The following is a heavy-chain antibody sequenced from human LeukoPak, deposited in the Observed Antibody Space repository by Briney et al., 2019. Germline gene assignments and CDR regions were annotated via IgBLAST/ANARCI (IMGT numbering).Heavy chain of an antibody. CDR2: ISTYNGKT. Sequence: ASVKVSCKASDYTLTTYGISWVRQAPGQGLEWMGWISTYNGKTNYAQKLQGRVTMTTDTSTSTAYMELRSLRSDDTAVYYCARGPLWFGQFYFDYWGQGTLVTVSS. J-gene: IGHJ4*02. CDR1: DYTLTTYG. V-gene: IGHV1-18*01. CDR3: ARGPLWFGQFYFDY. D-gene: IGHD3-10*01.